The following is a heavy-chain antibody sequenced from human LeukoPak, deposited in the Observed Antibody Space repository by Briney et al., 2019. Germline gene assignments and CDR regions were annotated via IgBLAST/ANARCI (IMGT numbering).Heavy chain of an antibody. CDR2: IYYSGST. J-gene: IGHJ4*02. D-gene: IGHD4-17*01. CDR1: GGSISSYY. Sequence: PSETLSLTCTVSGGSISSYYWSWIRQPPGKGLEWIGYIYYSGSTYYNPSLKSRVTISVDTSKNQFSLKLSSVTAADTAVYYCARSAYGDCDHYYFDYWGQGTLVTVSS. V-gene: IGHV4-59*06. CDR3: ARSAYGDCDHYYFDY.